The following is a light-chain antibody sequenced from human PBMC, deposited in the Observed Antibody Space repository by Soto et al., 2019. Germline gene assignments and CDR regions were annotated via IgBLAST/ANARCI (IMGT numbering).Light chain of an antibody. CDR1: QSLSSN. CDR3: QQYNHSPRMLS. V-gene: IGKV3-15*01. CDR2: ATS. J-gene: IGKJ4*01. Sequence: IVLTQSPDTLYVSPGERATLSCRASQSLSSNVAWYQQRPRQAPRLLIYATSSRASDVPARFSGSGSETEFTLTSASLQSEDFAFYYCQQYNHSPRMLSFGGGTKVELK.